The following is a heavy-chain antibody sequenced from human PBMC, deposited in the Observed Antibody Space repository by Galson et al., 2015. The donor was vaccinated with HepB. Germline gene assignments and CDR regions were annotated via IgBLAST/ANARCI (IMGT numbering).Heavy chain of an antibody. CDR3: ARSLGLVGPYFDY. Sequence: PALVKPTQTLTLTCTFSGFSLRVSGMGVGWIRRPPGKALEWLAFINWNDDKRYNPSLKNRLTNIKDTFKNQVVLRMTSMDPADTATYYCARSLGLVGPYFDYWGQGSPITVSS. CDR1: GFSLRVSGMG. D-gene: IGHD3/OR15-3a*01. V-gene: IGHV2-5*01. J-gene: IGHJ4*02. CDR2: INWNDDK.